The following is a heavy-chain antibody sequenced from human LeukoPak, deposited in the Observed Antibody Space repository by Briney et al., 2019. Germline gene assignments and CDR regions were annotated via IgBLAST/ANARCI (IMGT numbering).Heavy chain of an antibody. CDR1: GYTFTDYY. D-gene: IGHD2-15*01. CDR3: LRVDCSGGACYSATPFDY. V-gene: IGHV1-2*02. CDR2: INPNSGVT. J-gene: IGHJ4*02. Sequence: ASVEVSCKASGYTFTDYYIHWVRQAPGQGLEWMGWINPNSGVTNYAQKFQGRVTMTRDTSISTAYMELSSLKSDDTAVYYCLRVDCSGGACYSATPFDYWGQGTLVTVSS.